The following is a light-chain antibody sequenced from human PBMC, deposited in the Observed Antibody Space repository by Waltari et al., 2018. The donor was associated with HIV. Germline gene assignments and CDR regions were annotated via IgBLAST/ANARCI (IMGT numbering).Light chain of an antibody. Sequence: SYELTQPPSVSVSPGQTATITCSGDKLGDKYACWYQQKPGQSPVLVIYQDSKRPSGIPERFSGSNSGNTATLTISGTQAMGEADYYCQAWDSGCVVFGGGTKLTVL. CDR1: KLGDKY. CDR3: QAWDSGCVV. CDR2: QDS. J-gene: IGLJ2*01. V-gene: IGLV3-1*01.